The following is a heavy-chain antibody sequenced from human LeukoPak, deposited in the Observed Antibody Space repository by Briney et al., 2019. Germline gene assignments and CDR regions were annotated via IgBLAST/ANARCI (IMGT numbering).Heavy chain of an antibody. J-gene: IGHJ4*02. D-gene: IGHD2-2*01. CDR3: ARGRVTLGYCSSTSCSDFDY. V-gene: IGHV1-18*01. CDR2: ISAYNGNT. Sequence: ASVKVSCKASGYTFTSYGISWVRQAPGQGLEWMGWISAYNGNTNYAQKLQGRVTMTTDTSTSTAYMELRSLRSDDTAVYYCARGRVTLGYCSSTSCSDFDYWGQGTLVTVSS. CDR1: GYTFTSYG.